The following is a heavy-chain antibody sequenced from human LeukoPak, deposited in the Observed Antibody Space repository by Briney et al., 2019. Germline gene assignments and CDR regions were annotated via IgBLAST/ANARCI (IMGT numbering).Heavy chain of an antibody. J-gene: IGHJ4*02. D-gene: IGHD3-10*01. CDR2: ISGSGGST. Sequence: GGSLRLSCAASGFTFSSYAMTWVRQAPGKGLEWVSGISGSGGSTYYAAPVKGRFTISRDDSTNTLYLQMNSLKSEDTAVYYCTTYGSGRKFDYWGQGILVTVSS. V-gene: IGHV3-23*01. CDR1: GFTFSSYA. CDR3: TTYGSGRKFDY.